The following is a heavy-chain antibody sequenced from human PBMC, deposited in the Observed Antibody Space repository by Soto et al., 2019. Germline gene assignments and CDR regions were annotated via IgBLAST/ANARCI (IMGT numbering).Heavy chain of an antibody. V-gene: IGHV3-23*01. J-gene: IGHJ4*02. CDR3: AKGPEYDILTGCDY. Sequence: EVQLLESGGGFVQPGESLRHSCAASGFTFSLSAMSWVRQAPGRGLDWVSSLSGGGSTTDYADSVKGRFTISRDNSKNTVHLQMNSLRAEDTAVYYCAKGPEYDILTGCDYWGQGALVTVSS. CDR2: LSGGGSTT. D-gene: IGHD3-9*01. CDR1: GFTFSLSA.